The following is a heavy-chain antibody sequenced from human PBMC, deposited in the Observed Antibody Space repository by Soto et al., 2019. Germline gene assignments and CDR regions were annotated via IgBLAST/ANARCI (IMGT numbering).Heavy chain of an antibody. J-gene: IGHJ3*02. CDR3: AREDNCSGGSCYSGPDPDAFDI. V-gene: IGHV3-72*01. CDR1: GFTFSDHY. D-gene: IGHD2-15*01. Sequence: GGSLRLSCAASGFTFSDHYMDWVRQAPGKGLEWVGRTRNKANSYTTEYAASVKGRFTISRDDSKNSLYLQMNSLKTEDTAVYYCAREDNCSGGSCYSGPDPDAFDIWGQGTMVTVSS. CDR2: TRNKANSYTT.